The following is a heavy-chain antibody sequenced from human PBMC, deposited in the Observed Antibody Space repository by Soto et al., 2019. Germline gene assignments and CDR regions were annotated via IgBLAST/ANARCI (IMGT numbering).Heavy chain of an antibody. Sequence: GASVKVSCKASGYTFTGYYMHWVRQAPGQWLEWMGWINPNSGGTSYAQKFQGRVTMTRDTSISTAYMELSRLRSDDTAVYYCARRRGYSGYDEDDAFDIWGQGTMVTVSS. D-gene: IGHD5-12*01. CDR2: INPNSGGT. V-gene: IGHV1-2*02. CDR3: ARRRGYSGYDEDDAFDI. J-gene: IGHJ3*02. CDR1: GYTFTGYY.